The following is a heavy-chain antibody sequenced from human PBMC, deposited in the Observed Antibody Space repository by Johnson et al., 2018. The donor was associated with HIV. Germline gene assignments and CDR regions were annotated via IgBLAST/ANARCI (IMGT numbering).Heavy chain of an antibody. CDR3: ARDPYCTNGVCSRGYAFDI. CDR1: GFTFSSYA. V-gene: IGHV3-30-3*01. CDR2: ISYDGSNK. D-gene: IGHD2-8*01. J-gene: IGHJ3*02. Sequence: QVKLVESGGGVVQPGRSLRLSCAASGFTFSSYAMHWVRQAPGKGLEWVAVISYDGSNKYYADSVKGRFTISRDNSKNTLYLQMNSLRAEDTAVYYCARDPYCTNGVCSRGYAFDIWGQGTMVTVSS.